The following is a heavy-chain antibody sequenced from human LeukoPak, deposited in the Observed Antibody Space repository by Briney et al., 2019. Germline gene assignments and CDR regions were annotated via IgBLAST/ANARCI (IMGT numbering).Heavy chain of an antibody. V-gene: IGHV4-34*01. CDR1: GGSFSGYY. CDR2: INHSGST. J-gene: IGHJ4*02. CDR3: ARIGGSGVLRYFDWLPHSDY. D-gene: IGHD3-9*01. Sequence: PSETLSLTCAVYGGSFSGYYWSWIRQPPGKGLEWIGEINHSGSTNYNPSLKSRVTISVDTSKNQFSLKLSSVTAADTAVYYCARIGGSGVLRYFDWLPHSDYWGQGTLVTVSS.